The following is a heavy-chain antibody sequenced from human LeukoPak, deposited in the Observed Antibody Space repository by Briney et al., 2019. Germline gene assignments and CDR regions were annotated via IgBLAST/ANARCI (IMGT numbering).Heavy chain of an antibody. V-gene: IGHV3-11*04. D-gene: IGHD3-10*02. J-gene: IGHJ6*04. CDR1: GFTFSDHY. Sequence: PGGSLRLSCAASGFTFSDHYMDWVRQAQGKGLEWVSYISSSGSTIYYADSVKGRFTISRDNAKNSLYLQMNSLRAEDTAVYYCAELGITMIGGVWGKGTTVTISS. CDR3: AELGITMIGGV. CDR2: ISSSGSTI.